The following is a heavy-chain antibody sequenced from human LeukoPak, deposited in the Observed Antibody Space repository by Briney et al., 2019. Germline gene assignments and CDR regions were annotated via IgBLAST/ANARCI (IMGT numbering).Heavy chain of an antibody. Sequence: TGGSLRLSCAASGXIFSTYAMHWVRQAPGKGLEWVAVLSYDGDNEYYADSVGGRFTISRDNSNNTLCLQMNSLRAEDTAVYYCARDLGGYASIWGQGTLVTVSS. CDR2: LSYDGDNE. V-gene: IGHV3-30-3*01. J-gene: IGHJ4*02. D-gene: IGHD5-12*01. CDR1: GXIFSTYA. CDR3: ARDLGGYASI.